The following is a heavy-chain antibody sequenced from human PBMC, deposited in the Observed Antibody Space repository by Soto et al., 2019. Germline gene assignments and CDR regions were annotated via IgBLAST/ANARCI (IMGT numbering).Heavy chain of an antibody. CDR2: ITPPGYTS. Sequence: EVQLLQSGGGLAQPGNSLRLSCAASGFLFDNFGMSWVRQAPGEGLEWVSMITPPGYTSYYRDSVRGRFIISRDNSNSTLFLQMHSLRADDTAIYYCVRDLREPRGHWGQGTLVTVSP. D-gene: IGHD5-12*01. J-gene: IGHJ4*02. CDR1: GFLFDNFG. V-gene: IGHV3-23*01. CDR3: VRDLREPRGH.